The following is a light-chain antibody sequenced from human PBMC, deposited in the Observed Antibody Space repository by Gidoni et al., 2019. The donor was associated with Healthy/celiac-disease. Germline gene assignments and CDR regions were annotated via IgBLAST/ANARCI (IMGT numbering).Light chain of an antibody. Sequence: EIVFTLSPAPLSLSPGERATLTCRASQSVSSYLAWYQQKPGQAPRLLIYDASNMPTGIPSRFSGSGSGTDFTLTISSLEPEDFAAYYCQQRCNCPPLFGPGTKVDIK. CDR3: QQRCNCPPL. CDR1: QSVSSY. V-gene: IGKV3-11*01. J-gene: IGKJ3*01. CDR2: DAS.